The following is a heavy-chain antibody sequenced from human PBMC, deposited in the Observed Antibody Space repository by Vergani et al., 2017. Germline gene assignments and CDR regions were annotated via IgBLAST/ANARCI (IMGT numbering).Heavy chain of an antibody. D-gene: IGHD1-14*01. CDR1: GDSISSNNC. CDR2: ICHTEDT. V-gene: IGHV4-4*03. J-gene: IGHJ4*02. CDR3: ALTGSPGY. Sequence: QVQLQESGPGLVKPPGTLSLTCAVSGDSISSNNCWTWVRQPPGKGLEWIGEICHTEDTKYSPSLKSRVTVSVDTSKNQFSLKLSSVTAADTAVYYCALTGSPGYWGQGTLVTVSS.